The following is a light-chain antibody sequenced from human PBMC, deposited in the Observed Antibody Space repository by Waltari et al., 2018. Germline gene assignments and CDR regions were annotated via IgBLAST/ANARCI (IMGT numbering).Light chain of an antibody. CDR3: QTGGHVTWV. CDR2: GNDGGSH. Sequence: PPPKAGREYLVKGNDGGSHGKGDRIPDRFSGSSCGAKHYLTISSLQSEDEADYYCQTGGHVTWVFGGGTKLTVL. J-gene: IGLJ3*02. V-gene: IGLV4-69*01.